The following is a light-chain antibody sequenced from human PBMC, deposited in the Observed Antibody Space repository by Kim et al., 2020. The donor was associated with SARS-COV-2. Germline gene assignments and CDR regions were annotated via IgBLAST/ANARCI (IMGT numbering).Light chain of an antibody. Sequence: DIQMTQSPSSLSASVGDRVTITCQASQDISNYLNWCQQKPGKAPKLLIYDASNLETGVPSRFSGSGSGTDFTLTISSLQPEDIATYYCQQYDKLPFSFGPGTKVDI. V-gene: IGKV1-33*01. CDR1: QDISNY. CDR3: QQYDKLPFS. CDR2: DAS. J-gene: IGKJ3*01.